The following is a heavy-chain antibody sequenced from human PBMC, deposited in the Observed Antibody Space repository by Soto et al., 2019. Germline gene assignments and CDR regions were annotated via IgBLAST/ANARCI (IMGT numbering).Heavy chain of an antibody. CDR2: INAGNGNT. V-gene: IGHV1-3*01. J-gene: IGHJ5*02. Sequence: QVQLVQSGAEVKKPGASVRVSCKASGYTFTSYAMHSVRQAPGQRLEWMGWINAGNGNTKYSQKFQGRVTITRDTSASTAYMELSSLRSEDTAVYYCARDETYGSGSYLPWGQGTLVTVSS. CDR1: GYTFTSYA. D-gene: IGHD3-10*01. CDR3: ARDETYGSGSYLP.